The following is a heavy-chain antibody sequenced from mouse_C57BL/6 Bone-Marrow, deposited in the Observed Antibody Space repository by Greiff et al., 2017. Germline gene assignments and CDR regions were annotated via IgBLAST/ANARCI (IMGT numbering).Heavy chain of an antibody. CDR1: GYTFTGYW. J-gene: IGHJ2*01. Sequence: VQLQQSGAELMKPGASVKLSCKATGYTFTGYWIEWVKQRPGHGLEWIGEILPGSGSTNYNEKFKGKGTFTADTSSNTAYMQLSSLTTEDSAIYYCARRGSFYDGFPYYFDYWGQGTTLTVSS. D-gene: IGHD2-12*01. CDR3: ARRGSFYDGFPYYFDY. CDR2: ILPGSGST. V-gene: IGHV1-9*01.